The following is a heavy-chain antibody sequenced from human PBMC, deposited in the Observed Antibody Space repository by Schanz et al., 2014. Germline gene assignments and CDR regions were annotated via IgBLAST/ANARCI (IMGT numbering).Heavy chain of an antibody. J-gene: IGHJ1*01. CDR1: GFTFSSYV. CDR3: ARSTSMYFLQ. Sequence: EVQVVESGGGFVQPGGSLRLSCAASGFTFSSYVMNWVRQAPGRGLEWVSFISASGDSTSYADSVKGRFTISRDNSKNTLYLQMNSLRAEDTAVYYCARSTSMYFLQWGQGTLVTVSS. V-gene: IGHV3-23*04. D-gene: IGHD2-2*01. CDR2: ISASGDST.